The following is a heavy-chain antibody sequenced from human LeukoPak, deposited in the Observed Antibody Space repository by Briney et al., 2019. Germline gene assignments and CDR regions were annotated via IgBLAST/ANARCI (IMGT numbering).Heavy chain of an antibody. D-gene: IGHD6-13*01. CDR2: INTNTGNP. J-gene: IGHJ5*02. CDR1: GYPSIAFY. V-gene: IGHV7-4-1*02. CDR3: ARGTGYSSSWPHH. Sequence: GASVKVSCKASGYPSIAFYIHWVRQAPGQGLEWMGWINTNTGNPTYAQGFTGRFVFSLDTSVSTAYLQISSLKAEDTAVYYCARGTGYSSSWPHHWGQGTLVTVSS.